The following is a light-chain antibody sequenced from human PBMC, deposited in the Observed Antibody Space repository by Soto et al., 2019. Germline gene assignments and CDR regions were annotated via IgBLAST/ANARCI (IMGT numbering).Light chain of an antibody. Sequence: QSALTQPPSASGSPGQSVTISCTGTSSDVGGYNYVSWYQQHPGKVPKVLISEVNKRPSGVPDRFSGSKSGNTASLTVSGLQADDEADYYCNSFAGNFFVFGTGTNVTVL. CDR2: EVN. J-gene: IGLJ1*01. CDR1: SSDVGGYNY. V-gene: IGLV2-8*01. CDR3: NSFAGNFFV.